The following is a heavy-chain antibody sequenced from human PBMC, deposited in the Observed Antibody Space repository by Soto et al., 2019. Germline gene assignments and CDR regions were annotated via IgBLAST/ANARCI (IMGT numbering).Heavy chain of an antibody. V-gene: IGHV1-46*01. CDR2: INPSGGST. CDR1: GYTFTSYY. D-gene: IGHD3-10*01. Sequence: RASVKVSCKASGYTFTSYYMHWVRQAPGQGLEWMGIINPSGGSTSYAQKFQGRVTMTRDTSTSTVYMELSSLRSEDTAVYYCARDPVSWPPRGWFDPWGQGTLVTVSS. CDR3: ARDPVSWPPRGWFDP. J-gene: IGHJ5*02.